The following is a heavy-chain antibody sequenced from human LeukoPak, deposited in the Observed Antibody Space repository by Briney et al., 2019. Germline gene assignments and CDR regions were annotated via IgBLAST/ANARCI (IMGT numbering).Heavy chain of an antibody. CDR1: GDSISSSSYY. J-gene: IGHJ4*02. V-gene: IGHV4-61*02. CDR3: ARAPPDDRFDY. Sequence: SETLSLTCNVSGDSISSSSYYWSWIRQPAGKGLEWIGRIYTSGSTNYNPSLKSRVTMSVDTSKNQFSLKLSSVTAADTAVYYCARAPPDDRFDYWGQGTLVTVSS. CDR2: IYTSGST.